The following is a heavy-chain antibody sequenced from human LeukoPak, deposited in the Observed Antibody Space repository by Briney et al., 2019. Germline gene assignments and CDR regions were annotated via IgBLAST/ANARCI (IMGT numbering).Heavy chain of an antibody. CDR2: IYYSGST. V-gene: IGHV4-31*03. CDR1: GGSISSGGYY. J-gene: IGHJ4*02. CDR3: ARASGSYYFCDY. Sequence: SETLSLTCTVSGGSISSGGYYWSWIRQHPGKGLEWIGYIYYSGSTYYNPSLKSRVTISVDTSKNQFSLKLSSVTAADTAVYYCARASGSYYFCDYWGQGTLVAVSS. D-gene: IGHD1-26*01.